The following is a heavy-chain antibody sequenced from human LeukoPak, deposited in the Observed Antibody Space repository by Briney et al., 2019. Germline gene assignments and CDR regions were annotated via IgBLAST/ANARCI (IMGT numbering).Heavy chain of an antibody. CDR2: IYYSGST. V-gene: IGHV4-39*01. Sequence: KPSETLSLTCTVSGGSISSSSYYWGWIRQPPGKGLEWIGSIYYSGSTYYNPSLKSRVTISVDTSKNQFSLKLSSVTAADTAVYYCARSYGSGSSAGYWGQGTLVTVSS. CDR1: GGSISSSSYY. J-gene: IGHJ4*02. D-gene: IGHD3-10*01. CDR3: ARSYGSGSSAGY.